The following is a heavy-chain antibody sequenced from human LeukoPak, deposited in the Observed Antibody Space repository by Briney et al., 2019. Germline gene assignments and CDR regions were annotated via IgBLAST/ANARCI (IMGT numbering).Heavy chain of an antibody. J-gene: IGHJ5*02. CDR3: AREVSGIVGLLA. CDR1: GGSISSYY. D-gene: IGHD3-10*01. CDR2: IYYSGST. V-gene: IGHV4-59*12. Sequence: SETLSLTCTVSGGSISSYYWSWIRQPPGKGLEWIGYIYYSGSTNYNPSLKSRVTISVDTSKNQFSLKLSSVTAADTAVYYCAREVSGIVGLLAWGQGTLVTVSS.